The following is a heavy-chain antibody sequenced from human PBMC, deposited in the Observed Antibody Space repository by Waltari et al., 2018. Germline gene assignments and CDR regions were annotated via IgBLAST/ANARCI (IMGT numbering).Heavy chain of an antibody. Sequence: EVQLVESGGGLVQPGGSLRLSCAASGFTFSSYWMHWVRQAPGKGLVWVSRINSDGRSTSYADSVKGRFTISRDNAKNTLYLQMNSLRAEDTAVYYCARVPLAVGSSYGYGDAFDIWGQGTMVTVSS. CDR2: INSDGRST. D-gene: IGHD5-18*01. V-gene: IGHV3-74*01. J-gene: IGHJ3*02. CDR3: ARVPLAVGSSYGYGDAFDI. CDR1: GFTFSSYW.